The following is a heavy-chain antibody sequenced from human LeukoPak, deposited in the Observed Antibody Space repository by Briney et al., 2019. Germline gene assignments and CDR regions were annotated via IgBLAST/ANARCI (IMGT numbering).Heavy chain of an antibody. CDR3: ARWTAFLGFDC. J-gene: IGHJ4*02. CDR1: GFTFSSYSM. CDR2: VSQTGDT. D-gene: IGHD2/OR15-2a*01. Sequence: PGGSLRLSCAASGFTFSSYSMNWVRQSPGKGLEWIGEVSQTGDTNYNSSLKARVAVSVDKSNNQFSLRLTSVTAADTAVYFCARWTAFLGFDCWGRGILVTVSS. V-gene: IGHV4-4*01.